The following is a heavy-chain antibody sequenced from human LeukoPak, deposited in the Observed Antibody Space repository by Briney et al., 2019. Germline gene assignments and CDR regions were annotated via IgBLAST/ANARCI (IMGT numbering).Heavy chain of an antibody. CDR1: GGTFSSYA. CDR2: IIPIFGTA. Sequence: GASVKVSCKASGGTFSSYAISWVRQAPGQGLEWMGGIIPIFGTANYAQKFQGRVTITADESTSTAYMELSSLRSEDTAVYYCARDTPQVAAFDIWGQGTMATVSS. D-gene: IGHD2-15*01. V-gene: IGHV1-69*13. J-gene: IGHJ3*02. CDR3: ARDTPQVAAFDI.